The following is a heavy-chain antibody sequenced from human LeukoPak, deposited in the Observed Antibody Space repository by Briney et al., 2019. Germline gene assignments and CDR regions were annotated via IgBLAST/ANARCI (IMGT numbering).Heavy chain of an antibody. CDR1: GYTLTELS. V-gene: IGHV1-24*01. Sequence: ASVKVSCTVSGYTLTELSMHWVRQAPGKGLEWMGGFDPEDGETIYAQKFQGRVTMTEDTSTDTAYMELSSLRSEDTAVYYCASGGRWPYYFDYWGQGTLVTVSS. CDR2: FDPEDGET. CDR3: ASGGRWPYYFDY. J-gene: IGHJ4*02. D-gene: IGHD5-24*01.